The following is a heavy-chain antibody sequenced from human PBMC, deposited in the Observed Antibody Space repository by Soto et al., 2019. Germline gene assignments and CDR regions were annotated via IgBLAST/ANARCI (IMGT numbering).Heavy chain of an antibody. CDR1: GYTFTSYY. D-gene: IGHD6-13*01. V-gene: IGHV1-46*01. Sequence: ASVKVSCKASGYTFTSYYMHWVRQAPGQGLEWLGIINPSGGSTSYAQKFQGRVTMTRDTSTSTVYMELSSLRSEDTAVYYCARDTSSWYRFDYWGQGTLVIVSS. CDR2: INPSGGST. CDR3: ARDTSSWYRFDY. J-gene: IGHJ4*02.